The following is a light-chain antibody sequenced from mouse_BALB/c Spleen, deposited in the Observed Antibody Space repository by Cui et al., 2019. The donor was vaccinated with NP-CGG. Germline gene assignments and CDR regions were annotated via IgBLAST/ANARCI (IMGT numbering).Light chain of an antibody. CDR2: GTN. V-gene: IGLV1*01. CDR3: ALWYSNHWV. Sequence: QAVVTQESALITSPGERVTLTCRSSIGAVTTSNYANWVQEKPDHLFTGLIGGTNNRAPGIPARFSGSLIGDKAALTITGAQTEDEAIYFCALWYSNHWVFGGGTKLTVL. CDR1: IGAVTTSNY. J-gene: IGLJ1*01.